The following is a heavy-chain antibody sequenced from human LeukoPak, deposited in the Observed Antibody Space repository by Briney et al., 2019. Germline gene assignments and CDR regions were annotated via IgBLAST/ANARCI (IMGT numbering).Heavy chain of an antibody. CDR3: ARGNSNYDFWSGYYTGADY. D-gene: IGHD3-3*01. CDR1: GFTFSSYS. CDR2: ISSSSSTI. V-gene: IGHV3-48*01. Sequence: PGGSLRLSCAASGFTFSSYSMNWVRQAPGKGLEWVSYISSSSSTIYYADSVKGRFTISRDNAKNSLYLQMNSLGAEDTAVYYCARGNSNYDFWSGYYTGADYWGQGTLVTVSS. J-gene: IGHJ4*02.